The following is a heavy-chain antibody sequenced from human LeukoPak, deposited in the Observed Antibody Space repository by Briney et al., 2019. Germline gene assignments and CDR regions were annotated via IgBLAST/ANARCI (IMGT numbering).Heavy chain of an antibody. V-gene: IGHV3-9*03. D-gene: IGHD6-19*01. CDR3: VSGYSSGWVRH. J-gene: IGHJ1*01. CDR2: ISWNSGSI. Sequence: GGSLRLSCAASGFTFDDYAMHWVRQAPGKGLEWVSGISWNSGSIGYADSVKGRFTISRDNAKNSLYLQMNSLRAEDMALYYCVSGYSSGWVRHWGQGTLVTVSS. CDR1: GFTFDDYA.